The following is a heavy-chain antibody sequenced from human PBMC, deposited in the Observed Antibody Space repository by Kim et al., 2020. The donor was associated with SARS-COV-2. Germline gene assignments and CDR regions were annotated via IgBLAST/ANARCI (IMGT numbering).Heavy chain of an antibody. D-gene: IGHD2-8*01. V-gene: IGHV4-39*01. CDR1: GGSISESSYY. CDR3: ARASYVDY. J-gene: IGHJ4*02. Sequence: SETLSLTCTVSGGSISESSYYWGWIRQPPGKGLEWIGSVYYSGTTYYNPSLKSRVTISVDTSKNQFSLKRSSVTAGDTAMYYCARASYVDYWGQGTLVTV. CDR2: VYYSGTT.